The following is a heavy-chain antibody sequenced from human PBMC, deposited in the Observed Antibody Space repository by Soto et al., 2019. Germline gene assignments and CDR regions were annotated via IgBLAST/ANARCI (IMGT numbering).Heavy chain of an antibody. CDR2: IYSSGST. J-gene: IGHJ4*02. Sequence: QVQLQESGPGLVKPSQTLSLTCTVSGGSISSGGYYWSWIRQHPGKGLEWIGYIYSSGSTYYNPSLKSRVTISVDTSKNQFSLKLSSVTAADTALYYCARGNYPYNYFDYWGQGTLVTVSS. D-gene: IGHD1-1*01. CDR1: GGSISSGGYY. CDR3: ARGNYPYNYFDY. V-gene: IGHV4-31*03.